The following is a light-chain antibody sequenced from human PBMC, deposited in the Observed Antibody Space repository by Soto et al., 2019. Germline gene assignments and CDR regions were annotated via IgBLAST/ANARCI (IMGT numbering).Light chain of an antibody. Sequence: DIQMTQSPSTLSAFVGDRVTITCRASQSISNWLAWYQQKPGKAPKLLIYKASSLESGVPSRFSGSGSGTEFTLTISSLQPDDFATYYCQQYNSYSGTFGQGTKVEIK. CDR3: QQYNSYSGT. CDR1: QSISNW. J-gene: IGKJ1*01. V-gene: IGKV1-5*03. CDR2: KAS.